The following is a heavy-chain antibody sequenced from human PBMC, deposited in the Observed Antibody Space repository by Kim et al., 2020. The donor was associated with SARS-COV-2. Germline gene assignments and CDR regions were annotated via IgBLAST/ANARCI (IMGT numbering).Heavy chain of an antibody. J-gene: IGHJ4*02. V-gene: IGHV4-59*01. CDR3: VRSGSYYNFPLYYFDY. D-gene: IGHD3-10*01. Sequence: PSLKGRVTISVDTSKNQFSLKLSSVTAADTAVYYCVRSGSYYNFPLYYFDYWGQGTLVTVSS.